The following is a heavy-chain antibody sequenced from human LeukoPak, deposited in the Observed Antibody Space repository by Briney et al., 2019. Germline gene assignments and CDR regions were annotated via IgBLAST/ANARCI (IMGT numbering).Heavy chain of an antibody. J-gene: IGHJ3*02. Sequence: SETLSLTCTVSGYSISSGYFWDWIRQPPGKGLEWIGSIYRSGSTYYNPSLKSRVTISIDTSKNQFSLKLSSVTAADTAVYYCARDVRLPRRAFDIWGQGTMVTVSS. CDR2: IYRSGST. V-gene: IGHV4-38-2*02. CDR3: ARDVRLPRRAFDI. D-gene: IGHD5-18*01. CDR1: GYSISSGYF.